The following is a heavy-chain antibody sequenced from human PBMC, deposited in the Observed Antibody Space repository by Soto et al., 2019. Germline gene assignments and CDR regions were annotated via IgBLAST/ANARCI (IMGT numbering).Heavy chain of an antibody. CDR2: IIPIFGTA. CDR1: GGTFSSYA. J-gene: IGHJ6*02. Sequence: QVQLVQCGAEVKKPGSSVKVSCKASGGTFSSYAISWVRQAPGQGLEWMGGIIPIFGTANYAQKFQGRVTITADESTSTAYMELSSLRSEDTAVYYCARVSGYYDAFDYYYGMDVWGQETTVTVSS. D-gene: IGHD3-3*01. V-gene: IGHV1-69*01. CDR3: ARVSGYYDAFDYYYGMDV.